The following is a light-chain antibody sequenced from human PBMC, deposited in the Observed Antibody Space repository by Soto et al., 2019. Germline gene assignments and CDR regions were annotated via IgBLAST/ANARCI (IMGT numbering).Light chain of an antibody. Sequence: AIQMTQPPSSLSASVGDRVTITCRASQVIRNDLDWYQQKPGKAPKLLIYGASKLQSGVPSRFSGSGSGTDFTLTISSLQPEDFATYYCLQDYTYPRTFGQGTKVEIK. V-gene: IGKV1-6*01. CDR1: QVIRND. CDR3: LQDYTYPRT. CDR2: GAS. J-gene: IGKJ1*01.